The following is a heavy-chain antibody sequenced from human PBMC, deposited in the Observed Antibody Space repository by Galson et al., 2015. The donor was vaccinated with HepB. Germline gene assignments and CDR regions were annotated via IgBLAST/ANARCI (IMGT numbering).Heavy chain of an antibody. CDR3: AKDLGDWTVRGGGGMDV. D-gene: IGHD3-10*01. CDR1: GFTFSSYA. V-gene: IGHV3-23*01. CDR2: ISGSGGST. Sequence: SLRLSCAASGFTFSSYAMSWVRQAPGKGLEWVSAISGSGGSTYYADSVKGRFTISRDNSKNTLYLQMNSLRAEDTAVYYCAKDLGDWTVRGGGGMDVWGQGTTVTVSS. J-gene: IGHJ6*02.